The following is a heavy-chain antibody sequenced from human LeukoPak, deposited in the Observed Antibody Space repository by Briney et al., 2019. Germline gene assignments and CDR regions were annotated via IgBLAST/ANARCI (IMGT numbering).Heavy chain of an antibody. CDR1: GYSISSGYY. CDR3: ASSITANMWFDP. CDR2: IYRSGSP. J-gene: IGHJ5*02. D-gene: IGHD5-12*01. Sequence: PSETLSLTCAVSGYSISSGYYWGWIRPAPGKGLEWIGSIYRSGSPYYNPSLKSRVTISTDTSKNQFSLKLNSVTAADTAVYYCASSITANMWFDPWGQGTLVTVSS. V-gene: IGHV4-38-2*01.